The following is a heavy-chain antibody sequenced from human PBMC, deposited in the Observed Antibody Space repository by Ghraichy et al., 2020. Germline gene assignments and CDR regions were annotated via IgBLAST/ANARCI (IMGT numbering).Heavy chain of an antibody. CDR2: ISYDGSNK. J-gene: IGHJ4*02. Sequence: GGSLRLSCAASGFTFSSYGMHWVRQAPGKGLEWVAVISYDGSNKYYADSVKGRFTISRDNSKNTLYLQMNSLRAEDTAVYYCAKERGLYKNYFDYWGQGTLVTVSS. CDR3: AKERGLYKNYFDY. D-gene: IGHD3-16*02. CDR1: GFTFSSYG. V-gene: IGHV3-30*18.